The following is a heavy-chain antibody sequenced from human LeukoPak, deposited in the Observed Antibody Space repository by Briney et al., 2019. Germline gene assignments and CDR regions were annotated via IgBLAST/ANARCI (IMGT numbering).Heavy chain of an antibody. Sequence: RGESLKISCKGSGYSFTSYWIAWVRQMPGKGLEWMGIIYPGDSDTRYSPSFQGQVTISVDKSVSAAYLQWSSLKASDTAMYYCASPPARECSSISCPLSYWGQGTLVTVSS. D-gene: IGHD2-2*01. CDR2: IYPGDSDT. CDR3: ASPPARECSSISCPLSY. CDR1: GYSFTSYW. J-gene: IGHJ4*02. V-gene: IGHV5-51*01.